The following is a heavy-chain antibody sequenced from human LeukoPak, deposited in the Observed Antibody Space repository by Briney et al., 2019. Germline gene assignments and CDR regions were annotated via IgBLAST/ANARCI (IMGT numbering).Heavy chain of an antibody. V-gene: IGHV3-30*04. CDR3: ARDTYGGANF. Sequence: GGSLRPSCAASGFTFSSYAMHWVRQAPGKGLEWVAVISYDGNNKYYASSVKGRFTISRDTSKNTLYLQMNSLRPEDTAVYYCARDTYGGANFWGQGTLVTVSS. CDR1: GFTFSSYA. D-gene: IGHD4-23*01. J-gene: IGHJ4*02. CDR2: ISYDGNNK.